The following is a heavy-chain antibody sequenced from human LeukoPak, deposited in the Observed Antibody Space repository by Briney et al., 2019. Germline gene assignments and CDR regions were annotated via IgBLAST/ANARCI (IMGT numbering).Heavy chain of an antibody. CDR2: IIPIFGTA. Sequence: ASVKVSCKASGGTFSSYAISWVRQAPGQGLEWMGRIIPIFGTANYAQKFQGRVTITTDESTSTAYMVLNSLRSEDTAVYYCARPLAGYCSGGSCNRLDYWGQGTLVTVSS. V-gene: IGHV1-69*05. D-gene: IGHD2-15*01. CDR1: GGTFSSYA. CDR3: ARPLAGYCSGGSCNRLDY. J-gene: IGHJ4*02.